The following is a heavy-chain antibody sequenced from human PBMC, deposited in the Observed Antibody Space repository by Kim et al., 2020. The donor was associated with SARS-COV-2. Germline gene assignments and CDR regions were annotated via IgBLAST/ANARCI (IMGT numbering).Heavy chain of an antibody. V-gene: IGHV4-34*01. Sequence: SETLSLTCAVYGGSFSGYYWSWIRQPPGKGLEWIGEINHSGSTNYNPSLKSRVTISVDTSKNQFSLKLSSVTAADTAVYYCARGINTSSGELTGGYFDYWGQGTLVTVSS. CDR3: ARGINTSSGELTGGYFDY. CDR1: GGSFSGYY. D-gene: IGHD6-19*01. CDR2: INHSGST. J-gene: IGHJ4*02.